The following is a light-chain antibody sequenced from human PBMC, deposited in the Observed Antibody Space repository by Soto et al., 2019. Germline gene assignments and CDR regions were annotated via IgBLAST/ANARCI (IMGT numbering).Light chain of an antibody. CDR1: SSNIGAGYD. CDR3: QSYDSSLSAVV. Sequence: QSVLTQPPSVSGVPGQRVTISCTGSSSNIGAGYDVHWYQQLPGTAPKLLIYGNNNRPSGVPGRFSGSKSGTSASLAITGLQAEDEADYYCQSYDSSLSAVVFGGGTQLTVL. V-gene: IGLV1-40*01. J-gene: IGLJ2*01. CDR2: GNN.